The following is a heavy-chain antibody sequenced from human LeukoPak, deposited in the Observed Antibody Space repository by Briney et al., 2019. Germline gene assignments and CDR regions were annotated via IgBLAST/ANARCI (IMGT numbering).Heavy chain of an antibody. Sequence: PGGSLRLSCAASGFTVSSNYMSWVRQAPGKGLEWVSVIYSGGSTYYADSLKGRFTISRDNSKNTLYLQVNSLRAEDTAIYYCARVSVTTTSDAFDIWGQGTMVTVSS. D-gene: IGHD4-17*01. V-gene: IGHV3-53*01. J-gene: IGHJ3*02. CDR1: GFTVSSNY. CDR3: ARVSVTTTSDAFDI. CDR2: IYSGGST.